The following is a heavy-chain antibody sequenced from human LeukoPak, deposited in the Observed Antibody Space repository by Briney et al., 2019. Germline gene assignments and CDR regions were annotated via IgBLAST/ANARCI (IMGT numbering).Heavy chain of an antibody. D-gene: IGHD1-26*01. CDR2: INWNGGST. CDR1: GFTFDDYG. CDR3: ARVVAEVGATFYYYMDV. J-gene: IGHJ6*03. V-gene: IGHV3-20*04. Sequence: PAGSLRLSCAASGFTFDDYGMSWVRQAPGKGLEWVSGINWNGGSTGYAGSVKGRFTISRDNAKNSLYLQMNSLRAEDTALYYCARVVAEVGATFYYYMDVWGKGTTVTVSS.